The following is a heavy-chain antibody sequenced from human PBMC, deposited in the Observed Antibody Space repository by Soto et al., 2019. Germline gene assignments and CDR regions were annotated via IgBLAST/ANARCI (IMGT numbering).Heavy chain of an antibody. Sequence: QVQLVESGGGVVQPGRSLRLSCAASGFTFSSYAMHWVRQAPGKGLEWVAVISYGGSNKYYADSVKGRFTISRDNSKNTLYLQMNSLRAEDTAVYYCAREAQFGSAPNFDYWGQGTLVTVSS. J-gene: IGHJ4*02. D-gene: IGHD3-16*01. CDR3: AREAQFGSAPNFDY. CDR2: ISYGGSNK. CDR1: GFTFSSYA. V-gene: IGHV3-30-3*01.